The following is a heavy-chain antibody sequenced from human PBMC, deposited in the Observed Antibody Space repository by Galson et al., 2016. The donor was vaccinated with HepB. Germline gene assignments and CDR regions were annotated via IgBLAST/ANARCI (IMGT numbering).Heavy chain of an antibody. Sequence: SLRLSCAGSGFTFATYPMSWVRQAPGKGLEWVSGIRGSGGGIDYADSVKGRFTISRDNSKNTLYLRMSSLRAEDTAVYYCAKEGGSRLTMVRGVLDPFDIWGHGTLVTVSA. D-gene: IGHD3-10*01. J-gene: IGHJ3*02. CDR2: IRGSGGGI. CDR1: GFTFATYP. CDR3: AKEGGSRLTMVRGVLDPFDI. V-gene: IGHV3-23*01.